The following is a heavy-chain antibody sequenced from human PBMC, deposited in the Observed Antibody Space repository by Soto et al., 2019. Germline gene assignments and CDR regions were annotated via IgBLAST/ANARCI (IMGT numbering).Heavy chain of an antibody. J-gene: IGHJ4*02. CDR2: INPNSGGT. V-gene: IGHV1-2*04. CDR3: ARAHCGGDCYSGVDY. D-gene: IGHD2-21*02. Sequence: QVQLVQSGAEVKKPGASVKVSCKASGYTFNGYYMHWVRQAPGQGLEWMGWINPNSGGTNYAQKFQGWVTMTRDTSISTAYMELSRLRSDDTAVYYCARAHCGGDCYSGVDYWGQGTLVTVSS. CDR1: GYTFNGYY.